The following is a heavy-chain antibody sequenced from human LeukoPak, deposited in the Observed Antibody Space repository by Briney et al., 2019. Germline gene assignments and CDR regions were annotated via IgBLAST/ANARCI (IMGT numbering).Heavy chain of an antibody. CDR1: GVSISSYY. D-gene: IGHD3-9*01. V-gene: IGHV4-59*01. CDR2: IYYSGST. J-gene: IGHJ4*02. Sequence: ASETLSLTCTVSGVSISSYYWSWLRQPPGKGLEWIGYIYYSGSTNYNPSLKSRVTISVDTSKNQFSLKLSSVTAADTAVYYCARYILTGYYRGSYFDYWGQGTPVTVSS. CDR3: ARYILTGYYRGSYFDY.